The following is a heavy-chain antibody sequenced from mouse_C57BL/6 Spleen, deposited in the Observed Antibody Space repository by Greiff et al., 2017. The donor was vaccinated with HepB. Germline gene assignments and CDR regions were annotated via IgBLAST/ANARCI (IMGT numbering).Heavy chain of an antibody. Sequence: EVKLMESGPGLVKPSQSLSLTCSVTGYSITSGYYWNWIRQFPGNKLEWMGYISYDGSNNYNPSLKNRISITRDTSKNQFFLKLNSVTTEDTATYYCARKTGYWYFDVWGTGTTVTVSS. CDR1: GYSITSGYY. CDR2: ISYDGSN. V-gene: IGHV3-6*01. J-gene: IGHJ1*03. D-gene: IGHD4-1*01. CDR3: ARKTGYWYFDV.